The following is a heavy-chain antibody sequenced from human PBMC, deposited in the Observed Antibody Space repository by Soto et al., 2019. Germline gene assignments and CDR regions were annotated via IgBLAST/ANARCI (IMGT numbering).Heavy chain of an antibody. V-gene: IGHV3-30*18. J-gene: IGHJ6*02. CDR3: AKVRYVGSSWYYFYGMDV. CDR2: ISYDGINK. CDR1: GFTFSSYG. D-gene: IGHD6-13*01. Sequence: QVQLVESGGGVVQPGRSLILSCAASGFTFSSYGMHWVRQAPLKGLEWVAVISYDGINKYYADSVKGRFTISRDNSKNSLYLQMNSLRAEDTAVYYCAKVRYVGSSWYYFYGMDVWGQGTTVTVSS.